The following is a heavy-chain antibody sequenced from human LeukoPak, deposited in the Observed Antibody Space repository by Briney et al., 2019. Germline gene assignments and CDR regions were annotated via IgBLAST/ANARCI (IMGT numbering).Heavy chain of an antibody. Sequence: GGSLRLSCAASGFTFSSYAMHWVRQAPGKGLEWVAVISYDGSNKFYADSVKGRFTFSRDNSKNTLYLQMNSLRAEDTAVYYCARDLSSSGWYYYYYMDVWGKGTTVTVSS. J-gene: IGHJ6*03. CDR2: ISYDGSNK. CDR3: ARDLSSSGWYYYYYMDV. CDR1: GFTFSSYA. V-gene: IGHV3-30*04. D-gene: IGHD6-19*01.